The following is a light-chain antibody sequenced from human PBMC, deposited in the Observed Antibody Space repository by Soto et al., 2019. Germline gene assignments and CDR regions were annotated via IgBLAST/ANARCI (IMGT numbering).Light chain of an antibody. V-gene: IGKV1-39*01. J-gene: IGKJ2*01. Sequence: DIQMTQSPSSLSASVGDRVTITCRASQSISSYLNWYQQKPGKAPKLLIYAASSLQSGVPSRFSGSGSGTDFTLNISSLQPEDFATYYCQQSYSTPYTFGQGTKLGIK. CDR2: AAS. CDR1: QSISSY. CDR3: QQSYSTPYT.